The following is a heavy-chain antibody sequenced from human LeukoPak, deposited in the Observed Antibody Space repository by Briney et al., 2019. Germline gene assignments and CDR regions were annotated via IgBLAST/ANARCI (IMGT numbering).Heavy chain of an antibody. CDR2: ISAYNGNT. Sequence: GASVKVSCKASGYTFTSYGISWVRQAPGQGLEWMGWISAYNGNTNYAQKLQGRVTMTTDTSTSTAYMEPRSLRSDDTAVYYCARPKGLDFPDAFDIWGQGTMVTVSS. V-gene: IGHV1-18*01. D-gene: IGHD3-3*01. J-gene: IGHJ3*02. CDR1: GYTFTSYG. CDR3: ARPKGLDFPDAFDI.